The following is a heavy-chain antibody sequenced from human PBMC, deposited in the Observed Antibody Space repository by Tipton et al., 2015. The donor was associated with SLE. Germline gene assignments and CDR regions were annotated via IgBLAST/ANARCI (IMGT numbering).Heavy chain of an antibody. J-gene: IGHJ3*01. V-gene: IGHV4-61*02. CDR3: ARIIAGHGDAFDV. CDR1: GDSISSAPSSGSYY. Sequence: TLSLTCTVSGDSISSAPSSGSYYWNWIRQPAGKGLEWIGRIYTSGSTNYNPSLESRVTMSVDPSKNQFSLTLMSVTAADTAVYFCARIIAGHGDAFDVWGQGTMVTVSS. CDR2: IYTSGST.